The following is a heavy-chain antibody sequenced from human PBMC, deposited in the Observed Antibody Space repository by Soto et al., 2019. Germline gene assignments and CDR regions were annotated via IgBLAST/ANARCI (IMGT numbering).Heavy chain of an antibody. CDR3: ARAGIGGSGNNWFDP. CDR2: IIPMFGRP. V-gene: IGHV1-69*01. J-gene: IGHJ5*02. CDR1: GGTFSSYG. Sequence: QVQLVQSGAEVKKPGSSVKVSCKASGGTFSSYGISWVRQAPGQGLEWMGGIIPMFGRPNYAQKFQGRVTITADESTSTAYMELSSLRSQDSAVYSCARAGIGGSGNNWFDPWGQGTLVTVSS. D-gene: IGHD3-10*01.